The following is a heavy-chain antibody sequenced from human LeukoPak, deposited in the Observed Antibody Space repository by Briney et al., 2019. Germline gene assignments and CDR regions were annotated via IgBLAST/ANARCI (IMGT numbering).Heavy chain of an antibody. D-gene: IGHD5-12*01. J-gene: IGHJ4*02. CDR3: ARAQVATIFEFDY. CDR1: GGSISSYY. Sequence: SETLSLTCTVSGGSISSYYWSWIRQPPGKGLEWIGYIYYSGSTNYNPSLKSRVTISVDTSKNQFSLKLSSVTAADTAVYYCARAQVATIFEFDYWGQGTLVTVSS. V-gene: IGHV4-59*01. CDR2: IYYSGST.